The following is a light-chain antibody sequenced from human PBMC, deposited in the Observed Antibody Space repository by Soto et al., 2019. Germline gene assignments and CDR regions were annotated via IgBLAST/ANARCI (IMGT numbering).Light chain of an antibody. CDR2: LGS. Sequence: ILITQSPLSLPVTPGEPASISCRSSQSLLHSNGYNYLDWYLQKPGQSPQLLIYLGSNRASGVPDRFSGSGSGTDFTLKISRVEAEDVGVYYCMQALQTPFTFGPGTKGIS. CDR1: QSLLHSNGYNY. V-gene: IGKV2-28*01. J-gene: IGKJ3*01. CDR3: MQALQTPFT.